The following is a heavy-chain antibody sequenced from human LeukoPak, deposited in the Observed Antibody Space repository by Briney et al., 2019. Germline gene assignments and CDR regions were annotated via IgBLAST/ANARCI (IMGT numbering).Heavy chain of an antibody. J-gene: IGHJ4*02. CDR2: IYSGCNT. Sequence: PGGSLRLSCAASGFTVSSSYMSWLRQAPGKGLEYVSVIYSGCNTYYAGSVKGRFTISRDNSKNTVYLQMNSLRAEDTAVYYCARLIAATGRLYFDYWGQGTLVTVSS. CDR1: GFTVSSSY. D-gene: IGHD6-13*01. CDR3: ARLIAATGRLYFDY. V-gene: IGHV3-53*01.